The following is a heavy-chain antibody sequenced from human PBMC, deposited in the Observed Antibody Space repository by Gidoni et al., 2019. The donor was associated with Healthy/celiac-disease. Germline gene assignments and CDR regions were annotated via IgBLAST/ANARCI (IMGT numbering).Heavy chain of an antibody. CDR1: GFTFGDYA. D-gene: IGHD3-22*01. V-gene: IGHV3-49*04. J-gene: IGHJ4*02. Sequence: EVQLVESGGGLVQPGRSLRLSCTASGFTFGDYAMSWVRQAPGKGLEWVGFIRSKAYGGTTEYAASVKGRFTISRDDSKSIAYLQMNSLKTEDTAVYYCTRGEYYYDQEQQRGLLNWGQGTLVTVSS. CDR2: IRSKAYGGTT. CDR3: TRGEYYYDQEQQRGLLN.